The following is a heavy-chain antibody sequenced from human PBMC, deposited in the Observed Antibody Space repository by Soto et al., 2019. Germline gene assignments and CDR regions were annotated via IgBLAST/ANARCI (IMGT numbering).Heavy chain of an antibody. CDR3: ARDHGEGSGLYYYGMDV. J-gene: IGHJ6*02. CDR2: IYHSGST. Sequence: SETLSLTCAVSGGSISSSNWWSWVRQPPGKGLEWIGEIYHSGSTNYNPSLKSRVTISVDKSKNQFSLKLSSVTAADTAVYYCARDHGEGSGLYYYGMDVWGQGTTVTVSS. CDR1: GGSISSSNW. D-gene: IGHD3-10*01. V-gene: IGHV4-4*02.